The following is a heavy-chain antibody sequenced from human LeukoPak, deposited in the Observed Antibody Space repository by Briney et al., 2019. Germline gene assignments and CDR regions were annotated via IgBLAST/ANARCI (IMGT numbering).Heavy chain of an antibody. D-gene: IGHD6-6*01. CDR2: IYYRGDI. CDR1: DGSIRTYY. J-gene: IGHJ3*02. Sequence: SETLSLTCSVSDGSIRTYYWSWIRQSPGQGLEWIGNIYYRGDINYNPSLKSRVIISIDTSKNQFSLKVTSLTAADTAVYYCARTSIAARRANAFDIWGQGTMVTVSS. CDR3: ARTSIAARRANAFDI. V-gene: IGHV4-59*03.